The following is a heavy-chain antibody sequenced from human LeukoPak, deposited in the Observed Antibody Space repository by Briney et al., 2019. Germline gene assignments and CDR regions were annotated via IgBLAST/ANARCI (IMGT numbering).Heavy chain of an antibody. J-gene: IGHJ4*02. CDR3: ARDHGRWYYFDY. D-gene: IGHD4-23*01. V-gene: IGHV1-18*01. Sequence: ASVKVSCKASGYTFTRYGISWVRQAPGQGLEWMGWISAYNGNTNYAQKLQGRVTMTADTSTSTAYMELRSLRSDDTAVYYCARDHGRWYYFDYWGQGTLVTVSS. CDR2: ISAYNGNT. CDR1: GYTFTRYG.